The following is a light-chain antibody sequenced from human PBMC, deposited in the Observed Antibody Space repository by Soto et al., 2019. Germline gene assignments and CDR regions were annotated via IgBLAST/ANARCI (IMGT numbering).Light chain of an antibody. Sequence: DIPMTQSPSTLSASVGDGVTITCRASQNISVWLAWYQQRPGKAPKFLIYDASNLETGVSSMFSGSGSGTEFTLTIRSLQPDDFATYYGQQYDSSSPTFGQGTKLEIK. CDR1: QNISVW. V-gene: IGKV1-5*01. J-gene: IGKJ2*01. CDR3: QQYDSSSPT. CDR2: DAS.